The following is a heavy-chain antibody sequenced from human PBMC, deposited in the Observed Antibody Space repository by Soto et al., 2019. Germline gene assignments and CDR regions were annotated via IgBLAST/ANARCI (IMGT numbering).Heavy chain of an antibody. CDR1: GYSFTSYW. Sequence: PVESLKISWKGSGYSFTSYWIGWVRQMPGKGLEWMGIIYPGDSDTRYSPSFQGQVTISADKSISTAYLQWSSLKASDTAMYYCAGGGVRGVITRTRDYYGMDVWGQGTTVTVSS. V-gene: IGHV5-51*01. CDR3: AGGGVRGVITRTRDYYGMDV. J-gene: IGHJ6*02. D-gene: IGHD3-10*01. CDR2: IYPGDSDT.